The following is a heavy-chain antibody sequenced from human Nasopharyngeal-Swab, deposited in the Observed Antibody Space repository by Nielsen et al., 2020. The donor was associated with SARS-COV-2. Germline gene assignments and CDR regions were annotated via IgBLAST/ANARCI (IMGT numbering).Heavy chain of an antibody. Sequence: GGSLRLSCAASGFTFSDYYMSWIRQAPGKGLEWVSYISSSGSTIYYADSVKGRFTISRDNAKNSLYLQMNSLRAEDTAVYYCARQNFQTGGASYGMDVWGHGTTVTVSS. D-gene: IGHD3-16*01. CDR3: ARQNFQTGGASYGMDV. V-gene: IGHV3-11*04. CDR2: ISSSGSTI. CDR1: GFTFSDYY. J-gene: IGHJ6*02.